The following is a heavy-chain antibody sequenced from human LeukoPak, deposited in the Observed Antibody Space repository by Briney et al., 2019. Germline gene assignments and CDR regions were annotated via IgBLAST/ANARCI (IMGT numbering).Heavy chain of an antibody. CDR1: GFTFSSYG. V-gene: IGHV3-30*02. J-gene: IGHJ4*02. CDR2: IWYDGSNK. CDR3: AKLVARTSSDF. Sequence: GGSLRLSCAASGFTFSSYGMHWVRQAPGKGLEWVAVIWYDGSNKYYADSVKGRFTISRDNSKNTLYLQMNSLRAEDTAVYHCAKLVARTSSDFWGQGTLVTVSS. D-gene: IGHD2-15*01.